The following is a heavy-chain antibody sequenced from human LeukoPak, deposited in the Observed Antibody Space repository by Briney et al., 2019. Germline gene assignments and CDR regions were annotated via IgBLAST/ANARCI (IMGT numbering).Heavy chain of an antibody. Sequence: GASVKVSCKASGYTFTSYYMHWVRQAPGQGLEWMGWINPNNSATDYAQKFQGRVTMTRDTSISTVYMELSRLRSDDTAVYHCARAAASRPFDYWGQGTLVTVSS. J-gene: IGHJ4*02. V-gene: IGHV1-2*02. CDR1: GYTFTSYY. D-gene: IGHD6-6*01. CDR3: ARAAASRPFDY. CDR2: INPNNSAT.